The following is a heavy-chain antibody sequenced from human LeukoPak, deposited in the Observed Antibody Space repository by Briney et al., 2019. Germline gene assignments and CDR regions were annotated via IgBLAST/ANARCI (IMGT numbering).Heavy chain of an antibody. Sequence: PSETLSLPCDVSGVSIQSYWWSWVRKPAGKGLEWIGRIYTTGRTNYSPSFQSRVTMSIDVSSNQFSLTLRSVTAADTAVYYCARSGYTISAYHSDFWGQGAPVTVSS. J-gene: IGHJ4*02. CDR3: ARSGYTISAYHSDF. V-gene: IGHV4-4*07. D-gene: IGHD5-18*01. CDR1: GVSIQSYW. CDR2: IYTTGRT.